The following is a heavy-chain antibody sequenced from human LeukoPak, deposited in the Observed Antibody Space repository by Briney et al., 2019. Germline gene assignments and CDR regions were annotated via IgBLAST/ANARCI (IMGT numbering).Heavy chain of an antibody. Sequence: GGSLRLSRAASGFTFSSYGMHWVRQAPGKGLEWVAVISYDGSNKYYADSVKGRFTISRDNSKNTLYLQMNSLRAEDTAVYYCAEDDEIAVADYWGQGTLVTVSS. CDR2: ISYDGSNK. D-gene: IGHD6-19*01. CDR3: AEDDEIAVADY. CDR1: GFTFSSYG. V-gene: IGHV3-30*18. J-gene: IGHJ4*02.